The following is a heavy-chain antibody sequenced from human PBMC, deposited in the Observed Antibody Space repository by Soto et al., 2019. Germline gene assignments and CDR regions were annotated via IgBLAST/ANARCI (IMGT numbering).Heavy chain of an antibody. CDR3: AAGGGLPRYY. J-gene: IGHJ4*02. CDR1: GGSIGSGGYS. CDR2: IYHSGST. V-gene: IGHV4-30-2*01. Sequence: SETLSLTCAVSGGSIGSGGYSWSWIRQPPGKGLEWIGYIYHSGSTYYNPSLKSRVTISVDRSKNQFSLKLSSVTAADTAVYYCAAGGGLPRYYWGQGTLVTVSS. D-gene: IGHD5-12*01.